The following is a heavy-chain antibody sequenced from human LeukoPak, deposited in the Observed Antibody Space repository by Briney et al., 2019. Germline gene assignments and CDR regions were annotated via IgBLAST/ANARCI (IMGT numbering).Heavy chain of an antibody. D-gene: IGHD2-2*01. Sequence: GASVKVSCKASGYTFTGYYMHWVRQAPGQGLEWMGWINPNSGDTNYAQKFQGRVTMTRDTSISTAYMELSRLRSDDTAMYYCARGHRAAAAQGIGIIVYWGQGTLVTVSS. V-gene: IGHV1-2*02. CDR1: GYTFTGYY. J-gene: IGHJ4*02. CDR3: ARGHRAAAAQGIGIIVY. CDR2: INPNSGDT.